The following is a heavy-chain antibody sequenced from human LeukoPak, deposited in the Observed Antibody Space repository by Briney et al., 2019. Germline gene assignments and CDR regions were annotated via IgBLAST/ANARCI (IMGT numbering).Heavy chain of an antibody. CDR2: ISTSGDT. V-gene: IGHV3-13*01. Sequence: GGSLRLSCAASGFTFSSYDMHWVRLPPGKGLEWVSAISTSGDTYYPGSVKGRFTISRENAENSLYLQIDSLRDGDTAVYYCARGRGYSGYLDYWGQGTLDTVSS. CDR1: GFTFSSYD. D-gene: IGHD5-12*01. J-gene: IGHJ4*02. CDR3: ARGRGYSGYLDY.